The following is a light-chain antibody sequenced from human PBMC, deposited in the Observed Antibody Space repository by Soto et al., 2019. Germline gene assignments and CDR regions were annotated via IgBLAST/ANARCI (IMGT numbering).Light chain of an antibody. CDR2: GAS. J-gene: IGKJ1*01. CDR1: QGISEY. Sequence: DIQMAQSPSSLSASIGDRVTITCRASQGISEYLAWYQQRPGNAPNLLIYGASILQSGVPSRFSGSGSGTHLTLTISSLQPEDVATYYCHSYNSMPRTCGQGTTVEIK. V-gene: IGKV1-27*01. CDR3: HSYNSMPRT.